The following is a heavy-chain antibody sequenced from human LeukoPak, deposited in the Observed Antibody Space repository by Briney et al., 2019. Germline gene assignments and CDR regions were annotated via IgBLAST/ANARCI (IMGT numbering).Heavy chain of an antibody. CDR1: GGXISSGGYS. CDR2: IFHSGNT. J-gene: IGHJ4*02. D-gene: IGHD4-17*01. V-gene: IGHV4-30-2*01. Sequence: SQTLSLTCAVSGGXISSGGYSWSWIRQPPGKGLEWIGYIFHSGNTYYNTSLKSRVTISVDRSKNQFSLKLSSVTAADTAVYYCARVSIYGDFFDYWGQGTLVTVSS. CDR3: ARVSIYGDFFDY.